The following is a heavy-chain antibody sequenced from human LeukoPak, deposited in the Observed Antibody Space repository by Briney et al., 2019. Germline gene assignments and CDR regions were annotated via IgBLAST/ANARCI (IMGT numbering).Heavy chain of an antibody. D-gene: IGHD3-9*01. V-gene: IGHV3-30*04. Sequence: GGSLRLSCAASGFTFSSYAMHWVRQAPGKGLEWVAVISYDGSNKYYADSVKGRFTISRDNSKNTLYLQMNSLRAEDTAVYYCARDDILTSRAFDLWGRGTLVTVSS. J-gene: IGHJ2*01. CDR2: ISYDGSNK. CDR3: ARDDILTSRAFDL. CDR1: GFTFSSYA.